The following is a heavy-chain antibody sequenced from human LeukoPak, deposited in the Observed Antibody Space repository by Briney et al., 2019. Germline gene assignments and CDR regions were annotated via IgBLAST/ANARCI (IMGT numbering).Heavy chain of an antibody. Sequence: SQTLSLTCAISGDSVSSNSAAWNWIRQSPSRGLEWLGKTYFRSKWYNDYAVSVRSRISINADTSKNQFSLQLNSVTTEDTAVYYCARARLEPFCWFDPWGQGTLVTVSS. CDR3: ARARLEPFCWFDP. D-gene: IGHD1-1*01. V-gene: IGHV6-1*01. J-gene: IGHJ5*02. CDR1: GDSVSSNSAA. CDR2: TYFRSKWYN.